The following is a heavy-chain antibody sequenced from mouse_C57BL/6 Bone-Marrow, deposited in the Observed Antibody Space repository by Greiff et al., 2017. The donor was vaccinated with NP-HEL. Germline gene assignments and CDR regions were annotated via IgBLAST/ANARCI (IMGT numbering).Heavy chain of an antibody. CDR1: GYTFTSYW. CDR2: IDPSDSYT. CDR3: ASLITCFDY. J-gene: IGHJ2*01. V-gene: IGHV1-50*01. Sequence: VQLQQPGAELVKPGASVKLSCKASGYTFTSYWMQWVKQRPGQGLEWIGEIDPSDSYTNYNQKFKGKATLTVDTSSSTAYMQLSSLTSEDSAVYYCASLITCFDYWGQGTTLTVSS. D-gene: IGHD1-3*01.